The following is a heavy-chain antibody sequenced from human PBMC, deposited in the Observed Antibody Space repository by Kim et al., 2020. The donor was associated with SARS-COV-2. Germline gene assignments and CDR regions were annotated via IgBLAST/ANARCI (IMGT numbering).Heavy chain of an antibody. V-gene: IGHV1-3*04. CDR1: GYTFPSYA. CDR3: ARATGWLVAY. CDR2: INTLNGNT. J-gene: IGHJ4*02. D-gene: IGHD6-19*01. Sequence: ASVKVSCKASGYTFPSYAIHWVRQAPGQSFEWMGWINTLNGNTKYSQKFQGKVTFTRDTSATTAYMEVTRLTSDDTAIYYCARATGWLVAYWVQRPLVT.